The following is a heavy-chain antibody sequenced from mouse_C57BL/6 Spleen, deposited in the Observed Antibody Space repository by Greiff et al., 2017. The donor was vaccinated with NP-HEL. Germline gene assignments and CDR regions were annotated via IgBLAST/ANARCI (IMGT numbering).Heavy chain of an antibody. CDR3: ARGPAYYIYGYAMDY. Sequence: QVQLQQPGAELVKPGASVKMSCKASGYTFTSYWITWVKQRPGQGLEWIGDIYPGSGSTNYNEKFKSRATLTVDTSSSTAYMQLSSLTSEDSAVYYCARGPAYYIYGYAMDYWGQGTSVTVSS. CDR2: IYPGSGST. J-gene: IGHJ4*01. D-gene: IGHD2-12*01. CDR1: GYTFTSYW. V-gene: IGHV1-55*01.